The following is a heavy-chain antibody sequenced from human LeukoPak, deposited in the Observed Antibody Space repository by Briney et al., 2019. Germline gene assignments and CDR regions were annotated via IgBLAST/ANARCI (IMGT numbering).Heavy chain of an antibody. CDR1: GYNLIELS. V-gene: IGHV1-24*01. J-gene: IGHJ4*02. CDR3: ARASYYDSSGCDY. Sequence: ASMKVSCKVTGYNLIELSMHWVRQAPGKGLEWMGGFDPEDGETIYAQNFQGRVTMTEDTSTDTAYMDLYSLRPEDTAVYYCARASYYDSSGCDYWGQGTLVTVSS. D-gene: IGHD3-22*01. CDR2: FDPEDGET.